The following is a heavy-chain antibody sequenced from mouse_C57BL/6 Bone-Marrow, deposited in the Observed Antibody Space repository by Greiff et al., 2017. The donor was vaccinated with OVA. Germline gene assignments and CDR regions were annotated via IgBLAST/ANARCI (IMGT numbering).Heavy chain of an antibody. CDR2: IRSKSNNYAT. CDR1: GFSFNTYA. V-gene: IGHV10-1*01. D-gene: IGHD4-1*01. CDR3: VRQLGRY. J-gene: IGHJ3*01. Sequence: EVKVVESGGGLVQPKGSLKLSCAASGFSFNTYAMNWVRQAPGKGLEWVARIRSKSNNYATYYADSVKDRFTISRDDSESMLYLQMNNLKTEDTAMYYCVRQLGRYWGQGTLVTVSA.